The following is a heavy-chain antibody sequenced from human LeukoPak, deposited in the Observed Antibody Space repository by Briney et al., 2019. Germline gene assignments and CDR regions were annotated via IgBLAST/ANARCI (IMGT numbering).Heavy chain of an antibody. Sequence: PGGSLRLSCAASGFTFDDYAMHWVRQAPGKGLEWVSGISWNSGSIGYADSVKGRFTISRDNAKNSLYLQMNSLRAEDTALYYCAKDISEYYGMDAWGQGTTVTVSS. V-gene: IGHV3-9*01. CDR3: AKDISEYYGMDA. D-gene: IGHD1-26*01. CDR1: GFTFDDYA. J-gene: IGHJ6*02. CDR2: ISWNSGSI.